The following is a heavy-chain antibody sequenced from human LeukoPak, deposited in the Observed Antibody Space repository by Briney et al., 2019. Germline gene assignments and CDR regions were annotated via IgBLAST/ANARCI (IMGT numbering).Heavy chain of an antibody. V-gene: IGHV4-34*01. D-gene: IGHD2-2*02. CDR1: GGSFSGYY. CDR3: ARTIRPRIRYIDYYYYYYMDV. J-gene: IGHJ6*03. Sequence: SETLSLTCAVYGGSFSGYYWSWIRQPPGKGLEWIGEINHSGSTNYNPSLKSRVTISVDTSKNQFSLKLSPVTAADTAVYYCARTIRPRIRYIDYYYYYYMDVWGRGTTVTVSS. CDR2: INHSGST.